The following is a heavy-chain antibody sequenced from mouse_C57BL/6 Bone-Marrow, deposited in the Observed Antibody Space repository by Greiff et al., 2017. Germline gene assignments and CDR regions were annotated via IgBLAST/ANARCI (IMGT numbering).Heavy chain of an antibody. V-gene: IGHV1-55*01. D-gene: IGHD1-1*01. CDR1: GYTFTSYW. CDR2: IYPGSGST. Sequence: QVQLQQPGAELVKPGASVKMSCKASGYTFTSYWITWVKQRPGQGLEWIGDIYPGSGSTNYNEKFKSKATLTVDTSSSTAYMPLSSLTSEDSAVYSCASYYYGSSSFDFWGTGTTVTVSS. CDR3: ASYYYGSSSFDF. J-gene: IGHJ1*03.